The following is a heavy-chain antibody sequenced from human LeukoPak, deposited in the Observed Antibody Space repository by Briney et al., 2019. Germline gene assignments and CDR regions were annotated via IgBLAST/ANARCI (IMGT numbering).Heavy chain of an antibody. CDR1: GFTFSSYA. J-gene: IGHJ6*03. CDR2: ISGSGGST. CDR3: AKDHFNWNYETYYFYYMDV. D-gene: IGHD1-7*01. V-gene: IGHV3-23*01. Sequence: PGGSLRLSCAASGFTFSSYAMSWVRQAPGKGLEWVSAISGSGGSTYYADSVKGRFTISRDNSKSTLYLQMNSLRAEDTAVYYCAKDHFNWNYETYYFYYMDVWGKGTTVTVSS.